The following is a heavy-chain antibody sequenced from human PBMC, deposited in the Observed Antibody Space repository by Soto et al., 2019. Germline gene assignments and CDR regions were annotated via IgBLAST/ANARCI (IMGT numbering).Heavy chain of an antibody. CDR1: GFTFSSYA. CDR3: ASPTRSYYDILTSPFHNYYYYGMDV. V-gene: IGHV3-30-3*01. CDR2: ISYDGSNK. J-gene: IGHJ6*02. Sequence: GGSLRLSCAASGFTFSSYAMDWVRQAPGKXLEWVAVISYDGSNKYYADSVKGRFTISRDNSKNTLYLQMNSLRAEDTAVYYCASPTRSYYDILTSPFHNYYYYGMDVWGQGTTVTVSS. D-gene: IGHD3-9*01.